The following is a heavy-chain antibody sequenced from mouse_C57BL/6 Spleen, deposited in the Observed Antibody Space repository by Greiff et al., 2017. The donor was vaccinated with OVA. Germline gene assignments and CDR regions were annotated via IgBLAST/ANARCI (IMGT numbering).Heavy chain of an antibody. Sequence: QVQLQQSGAELVKPGASVKLSCKASGYTFTSYWMQWVKQRPGQGLEWIGEIDPSDSYTNYNQQFKGKATLTVDTSSSTAYMQLSSLTSEDSAVYYCARCYYGNSWFAYWGQGTLVTVSA. CDR2: IDPSDSYT. CDR3: ARCYYGNSWFAY. D-gene: IGHD2-1*01. CDR1: GYTFTSYW. J-gene: IGHJ3*01. V-gene: IGHV1-50*01.